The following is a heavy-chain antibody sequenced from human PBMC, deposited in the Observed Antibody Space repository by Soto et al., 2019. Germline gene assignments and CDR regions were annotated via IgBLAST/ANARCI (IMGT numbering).Heavy chain of an antibody. J-gene: IGHJ5*02. D-gene: IGHD3-3*01. CDR3: ATGGGTILAPLP. CDR2: INSNSGAT. CDR1: GYTFTGYF. V-gene: IGHV1-2*02. Sequence: QVQLVQSGAEVKKPGASVKVSCKASGYTFTGYFMHWVRQAPGQGLEWMGWINSNSGATKYAQKFQGRVTLSRDTSISTAFMELCGLQSDDTAVYYCATGGGTILAPLPWGQGTLVTVSS.